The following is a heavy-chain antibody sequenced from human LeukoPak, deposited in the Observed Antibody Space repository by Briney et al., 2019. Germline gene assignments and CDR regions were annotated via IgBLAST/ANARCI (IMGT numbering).Heavy chain of an antibody. J-gene: IGHJ4*02. Sequence: PSETLSLTCSVSGGSISSNGYYWGWIRQPPGKGLEWIGSIYYTGSTFDNPSLKSRVTISLDTSKTQFSLKLSSVTAADTAVYYCARDPLSGSGLISRDYWGQGTLVTVSS. CDR3: ARDPLSGSGLISRDY. V-gene: IGHV4-39*07. D-gene: IGHD3-10*01. CDR1: GGSISSNGYY. CDR2: IYYTGST.